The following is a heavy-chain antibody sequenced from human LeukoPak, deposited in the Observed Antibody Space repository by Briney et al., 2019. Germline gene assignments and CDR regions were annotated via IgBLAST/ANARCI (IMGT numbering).Heavy chain of an antibody. CDR3: AKEGHIAARPGGRYYCYYDMDV. J-gene: IGHJ6*02. CDR1: GFTFRSYA. Sequence: GGSLRLSCAASGFTFRSYAMSWVRQAPGKGLEWVSAISGSGGSTYYADSVKGRFTISRDNSKNTLYLQMNSLRAEDTAVYYCAKEGHIAARPGGRYYCYYDMDVWGQGTTVTVSS. V-gene: IGHV3-23*01. CDR2: ISGSGGST. D-gene: IGHD6-6*01.